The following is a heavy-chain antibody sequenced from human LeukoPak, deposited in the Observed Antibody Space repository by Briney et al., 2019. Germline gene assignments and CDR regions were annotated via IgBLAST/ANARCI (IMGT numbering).Heavy chain of an antibody. J-gene: IGHJ5*02. V-gene: IGHV4-59*01. CDR2: IYYSGST. Sequence: SETLSLTCTVSGGSISSYYWSWVRQPPGKGLEWIGYIYYSGSTNYNPSLKSRVTISVDTSKNQFSLKLISVTAADTAVYYCARVGTGYCSSTSCYLIGWFDPWGQGTLVTVSS. CDR1: GGSISSYY. CDR3: ARVGTGYCSSTSCYLIGWFDP. D-gene: IGHD2-2*01.